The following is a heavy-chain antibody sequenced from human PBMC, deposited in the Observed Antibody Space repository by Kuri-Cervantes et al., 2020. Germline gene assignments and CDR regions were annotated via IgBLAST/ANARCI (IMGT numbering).Heavy chain of an antibody. V-gene: IGHV3-33*01. CDR2: IWYDGSNK. J-gene: IGHJ6*03. D-gene: IGHD6-6*01. CDR3: ARERSSSSSRQTSYYYYYMDV. CDR1: GFTFSSYG. Sequence: GSLRLSCAASGFTFSSYGMHWVRQAPGKGLEWVAVIWYDGSNKYYADSVKGRFTISRDNSKNTLYLQMNSLRAEDTAVYYCARERSSSSSRQTSYYYYYMDVWGKGTTVTVSS.